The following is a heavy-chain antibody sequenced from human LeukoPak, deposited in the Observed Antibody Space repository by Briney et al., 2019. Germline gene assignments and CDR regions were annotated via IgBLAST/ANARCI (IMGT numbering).Heavy chain of an antibody. V-gene: IGHV3-21*01. CDR2: ISSSSSYI. J-gene: IGHJ4*02. D-gene: IGHD6-13*01. CDR3: ARVFVGIAAAGTKPDY. Sequence: GGSLRLSCAASGFTFSGYSMNWVRQAPGKGLEWVSSISSSSSYIYYADSVKGRFTISRDNAKNSLYLQMNSLRAEDTAVYYCARVFVGIAAAGTKPDYWGQGTLVTVSS. CDR1: GFTFSGYS.